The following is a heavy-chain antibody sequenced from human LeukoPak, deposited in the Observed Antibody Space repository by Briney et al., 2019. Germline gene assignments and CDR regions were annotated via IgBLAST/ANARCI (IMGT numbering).Heavy chain of an antibody. CDR3: AKDDAWLRFGE. CDR1: GFTVSSNY. V-gene: IGHV3-53*01. J-gene: IGHJ4*02. Sequence: GGSLRLSCAASGFTVSSNYMSWVRQAPGKGLEWVSVIYSGGSTYYADSVKGRFTISRDDSKNTLYLEVISLTAEDTAVYYCAKDDAWLRFGEWSQGTLVTVSS. CDR2: IYSGGST. D-gene: IGHD3-10*01.